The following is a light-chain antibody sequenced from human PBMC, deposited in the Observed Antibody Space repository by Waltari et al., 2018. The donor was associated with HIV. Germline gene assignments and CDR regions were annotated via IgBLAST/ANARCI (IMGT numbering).Light chain of an antibody. V-gene: IGKV3-20*01. Sequence: EIVLTQSPGTLSLSPGGRATLSCRASQSVNSNYLAWYQQKLGQAPRLLIYGTTSRATGIPVRFSGSGSGRDFTLIISRLEPEDFAVYYCQQYGNSTGTFGQGTTVEIK. CDR1: QSVNSNY. CDR3: QQYGNSTGT. CDR2: GTT. J-gene: IGKJ1*01.